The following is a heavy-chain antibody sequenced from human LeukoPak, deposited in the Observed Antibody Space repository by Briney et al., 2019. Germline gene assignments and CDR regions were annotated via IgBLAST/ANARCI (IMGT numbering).Heavy chain of an antibody. CDR2: IYPRDSDT. Sequence: PGESLQISCKVSGYSFTTAAIAWVRQMPGKGLEWMGVIYPRDSDTRYSPSFQGQVTLSVDKSITTAYLQWSSLKASDSAMYYCAREYFSSGSVDNWGQGTLVTVFS. D-gene: IGHD6-19*01. V-gene: IGHV5-51*01. CDR1: GYSFTTAA. CDR3: AREYFSSGSVDN. J-gene: IGHJ4*02.